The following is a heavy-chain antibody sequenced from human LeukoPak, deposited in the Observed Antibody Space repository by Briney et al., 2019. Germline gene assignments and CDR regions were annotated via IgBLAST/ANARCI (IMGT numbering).Heavy chain of an antibody. Sequence: SETLSLTCSVSGAFSTNYFWSWIRQPAGKGLEWIGRINTSGDTNYNPSLKSRVTMSVDTSKNQFSLNLSSMTAEDTAVYYCARPSKVGSFFDFWGQGTLLTVSS. V-gene: IGHV4-4*07. CDR1: GAFSTNYF. CDR3: ARPSKVGSFFDF. CDR2: INTSGDT. J-gene: IGHJ4*02. D-gene: IGHD1-26*01.